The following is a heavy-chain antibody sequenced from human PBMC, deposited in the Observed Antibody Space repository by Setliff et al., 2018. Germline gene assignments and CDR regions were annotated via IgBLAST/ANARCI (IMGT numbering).Heavy chain of an antibody. D-gene: IGHD3-10*01. CDR1: GGSFSGSY. V-gene: IGHV4-34*01. Sequence: SETLSLTCAVYGGSFSGSYWGWIRQPPGKGLEWIGSIYYSGSTYYNPSLKSRVTISVDKSKNQFSLKLSSVTAADTAVYYCARGRRGKTYYYGSGSYYNTREIYFDYWGQGTLVTVSS. J-gene: IGHJ4*02. CDR3: ARGRRGKTYYYGSGSYYNTREIYFDY. CDR2: IYYSGST.